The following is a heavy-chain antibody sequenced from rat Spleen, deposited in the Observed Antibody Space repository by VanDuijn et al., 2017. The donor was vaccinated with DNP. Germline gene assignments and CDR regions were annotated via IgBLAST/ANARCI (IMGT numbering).Heavy chain of an antibody. D-gene: IGHD1-4*01. CDR1: GYSITSGY. Sequence: EVQLQESGPGLVKPSQSLSLTCSVTGYSITSGYGWNWIRKFPGNKMEWMGYISYSGSTSYSPSLKSRISITRDTSKNQFFLQLNSVTTEDTATYYCARCRAGALVMDAWGQGASVTVSS. J-gene: IGHJ4*01. CDR3: ARCRAGALVMDA. V-gene: IGHV3-1*01. CDR2: ISYSGST.